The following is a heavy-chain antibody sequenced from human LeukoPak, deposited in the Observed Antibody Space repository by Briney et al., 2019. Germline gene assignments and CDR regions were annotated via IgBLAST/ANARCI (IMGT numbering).Heavy chain of an antibody. D-gene: IGHD5-18*01. J-gene: IGHJ4*02. V-gene: IGHV4-39*07. CDR2: IYYSGST. CDR1: GGSISSSSYY. Sequence: SETLSLTCTVSGGSISSSSYYWGWIRQPPGKGLEWIGSIYYSGSTYYNPSLKSRVTISVDTSKNEFSLNLSSVTAADTAVYYCVRVYIYGRSYFDYWGQGTLVTVSS. CDR3: VRVYIYGRSYFDY.